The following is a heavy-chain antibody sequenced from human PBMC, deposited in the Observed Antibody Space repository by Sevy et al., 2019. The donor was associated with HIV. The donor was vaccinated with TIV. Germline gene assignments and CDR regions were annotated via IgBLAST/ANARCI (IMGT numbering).Heavy chain of an antibody. CDR2: IWYDGSIK. CDR1: GFTFSSYG. V-gene: IGHV3-33*01. CDR3: VRAPRSYSSSSDYYYYYGMDV. D-gene: IGHD6-6*01. J-gene: IGHJ6*02. Sequence: GGSLRLSCAASGFTFSSYGMHWVRQAPGKGLEWVAVIWYDGSIKYYADSVKGRFTISRDNSKNTLYLQMNSLRAEDTAVYYCVRAPRSYSSSSDYYYYYGMDVWGQGTTVTVSS.